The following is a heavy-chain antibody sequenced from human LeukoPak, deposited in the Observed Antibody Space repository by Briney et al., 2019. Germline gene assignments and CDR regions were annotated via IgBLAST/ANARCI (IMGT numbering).Heavy chain of an antibody. V-gene: IGHV3-23*01. Sequence: GGSLRLSCAASGFTFSSSAMSWVRQAPGKGLEWVSAISNNGGYTYYADSVQGRFTISRDNSKSTLCLQMNSLRAEDTAVYYCAKALVGPTSQDAFDIWGQGTMLTVSS. D-gene: IGHD1-26*01. CDR3: AKALVGPTSQDAFDI. J-gene: IGHJ3*02. CDR2: ISNNGGYT. CDR1: GFTFSSSA.